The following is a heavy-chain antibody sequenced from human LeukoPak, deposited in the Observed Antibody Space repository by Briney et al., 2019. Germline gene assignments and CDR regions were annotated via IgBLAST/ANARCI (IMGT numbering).Heavy chain of an antibody. CDR2: INGGGSDT. Sequence: GGSLRLSCAASGFTFSNYWMSWVRLVPGKRLVWVSNINGGGSDTGYADPVKGRFTISRDNAKNTLYLQMNSLRVEDTGVYYCARGYGVDVWGQGTTVTVSS. J-gene: IGHJ6*02. CDR1: GFTFSNYW. V-gene: IGHV3-74*01. CDR3: ARGYGVDV.